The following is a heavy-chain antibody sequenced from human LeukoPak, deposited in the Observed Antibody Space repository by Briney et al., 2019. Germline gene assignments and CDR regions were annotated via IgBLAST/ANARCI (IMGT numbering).Heavy chain of an antibody. Sequence: ASVKVSCKASGGTFRNYALSWVRQAPGQGLEWMGGIIPIFGTATYAQKFQGRVTITTDESTSTAYMELSSLRYEDTAVYYCARDEGGTAAGSAYWGQGTLVTVSS. J-gene: IGHJ4*02. D-gene: IGHD6-13*01. V-gene: IGHV1-69*05. CDR2: IIPIFGTA. CDR1: GGTFRNYA. CDR3: ARDEGGTAAGSAY.